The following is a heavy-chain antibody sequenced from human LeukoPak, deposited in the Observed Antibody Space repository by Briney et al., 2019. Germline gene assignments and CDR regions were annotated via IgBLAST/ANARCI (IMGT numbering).Heavy chain of an antibody. Sequence: GASVKVSCKASGYTFTGYYMHWVRQAPGQGLGWMGWINPNSGGTNYAQKFQGRVTMTRDTSISTAYMELSRLRSDGTAVYYCASSRYCTNGVCFDAFDIWGRGTMVTVSS. D-gene: IGHD2-8*01. CDR3: ASSRYCTNGVCFDAFDI. CDR1: GYTFTGYY. V-gene: IGHV1-2*02. J-gene: IGHJ3*02. CDR2: INPNSGGT.